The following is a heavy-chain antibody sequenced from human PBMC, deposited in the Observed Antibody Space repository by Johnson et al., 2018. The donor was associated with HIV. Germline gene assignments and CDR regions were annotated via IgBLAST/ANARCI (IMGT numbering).Heavy chain of an antibody. V-gene: IGHV3-20*04. CDR2: INWNGAST. D-gene: IGHD5-12*01. CDR3: ARGRFPEYIDIASGAFDI. CDR1: GFTFDDYG. J-gene: IGHJ3*02. Sequence: VQMVESGGGVVRPGGSLRLSCAASGFTFDDYGMSWVRQAPGKGLEWISGINWNGASTGYADSVKGRFTISRDNVQNSLSLQMNSLRPEDTAVYYCARGRFPEYIDIASGAFDIWGQGTMVTVSS.